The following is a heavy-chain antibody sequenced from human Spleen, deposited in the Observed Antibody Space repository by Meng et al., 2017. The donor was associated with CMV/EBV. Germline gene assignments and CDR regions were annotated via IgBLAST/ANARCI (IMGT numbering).Heavy chain of an antibody. J-gene: IGHJ4*02. CDR2: ISSNGRYL. CDR3: ASEGYCSGTSCSVLGYFEY. CDR1: GFTFDEYA. V-gene: IGHV3-9*03. Sequence: SLKISCEASGFTFDEYAMHWVRQVPGKGLEWVSAISSNGRYLGYADSVQGRFTISRDNAKNSLYLQMNSLRAEDMALYYCASEGYCSGTSCSVLGYFEYWGQGTLVTVSS. D-gene: IGHD2-2*01.